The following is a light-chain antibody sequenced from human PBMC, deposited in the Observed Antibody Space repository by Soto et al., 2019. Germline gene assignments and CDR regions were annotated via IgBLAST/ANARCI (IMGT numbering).Light chain of an antibody. V-gene: IGKV3-20*01. J-gene: IGKJ1*01. CDR1: QSVISSY. CDR2: GAS. Sequence: EIVLTHSPGTLSFSPLQIATLSSTSSQSVISSYLAWSQQKPGQAPRLLIYGASNRATGIPDRFSGSGSGTDFTLPISRLEPEALAVYYCQQHGSSAPRTFGQGTKVDIK. CDR3: QQHGSSAPRT.